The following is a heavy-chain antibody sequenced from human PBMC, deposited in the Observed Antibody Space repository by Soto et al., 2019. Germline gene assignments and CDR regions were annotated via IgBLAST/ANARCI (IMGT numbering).Heavy chain of an antibody. J-gene: IGHJ6*02. V-gene: IGHV5-10-1*01. D-gene: IGHD6-6*01. CDR1: GYSFTIDC. Sequence: GESLKISCDGSGYSFTIDCISWVLQMPGKGLEWMGRIDPSDSYTNYSPSFQGHVTISADKSISTAYLQWSSLKASDTAMYYCARLSSSSDYYYGMDVWGQGTTVTVSS. CDR2: IDPSDSYT. CDR3: ARLSSSSDYYYGMDV.